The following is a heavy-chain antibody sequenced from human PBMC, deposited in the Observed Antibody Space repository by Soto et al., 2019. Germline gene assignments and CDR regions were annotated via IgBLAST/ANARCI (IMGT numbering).Heavy chain of an antibody. CDR1: GFTFSSFG. CDR2: ISYDGSEK. CDR3: AKALGELSPESYDY. Sequence: QVQPVESGGGVVQPGRSLRLSCAASGFTFSSFGMHWVRQAPGKGLEWVAVISYDGSEKYYADSVKGRFTISRDNSKNTLSLQMNSLRADDTAVYYCAKALGELSPESYDYWGQGTLITVSS. V-gene: IGHV3-30*18. D-gene: IGHD3-16*02. J-gene: IGHJ4*02.